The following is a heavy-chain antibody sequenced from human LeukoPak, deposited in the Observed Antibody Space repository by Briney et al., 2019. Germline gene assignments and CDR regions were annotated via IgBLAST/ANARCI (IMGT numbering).Heavy chain of an antibody. CDR2: INPSGGST. CDR3: ARVQSYHPRGYHRTYYFDY. CDR1: GYTFTSYY. Sequence: ASVKVSCKASGYTFTSYYTHWVRQAPGQGLEWMGIINPSGGSTSYAQKFQGRVTMTRDTSTSTVYMELSSLRSEDTAVYYCARVQSYHPRGYHRTYYFDYWGQGTLVTVSS. J-gene: IGHJ4*02. D-gene: IGHD5-18*01. V-gene: IGHV1-46*01.